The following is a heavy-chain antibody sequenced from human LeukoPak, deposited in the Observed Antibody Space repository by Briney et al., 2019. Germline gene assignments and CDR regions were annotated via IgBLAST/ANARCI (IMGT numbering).Heavy chain of an antibody. CDR2: IKYDASST. J-gene: IGHJ3*02. V-gene: IGHV3-74*01. CDR1: GFTFSSHW. Sequence: GGSLRLSCADSGFTFSSHWMHWVRQAPGKGLVWVSRIKYDASSTSYADSVKGRFTISRDNAKNTLYLQMNSLRAEDAAVYYCARGYQLLPAHAFDIWGQGTMVTVSS. D-gene: IGHD2-2*01. CDR3: ARGYQLLPAHAFDI.